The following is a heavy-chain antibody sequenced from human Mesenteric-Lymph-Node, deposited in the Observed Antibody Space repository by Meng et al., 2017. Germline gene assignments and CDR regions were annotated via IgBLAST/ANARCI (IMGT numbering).Heavy chain of an antibody. J-gene: IGHJ4*02. CDR3: ARGERGSYFEY. CDR2: IKSDGSFT. V-gene: IGHV3-74*01. D-gene: IGHD1-1*01. Sequence: LEEAGGGLVQPGGCLRLSCAASGFTLSSYWMHWARQAPGKGLVWVSRIKSDGSFTNYADSVKGRFTISRDNARNTLYLQMNSLRAEDTAVYYCARGERGSYFEYWGQGALVTVSS. CDR1: GFTLSSYW.